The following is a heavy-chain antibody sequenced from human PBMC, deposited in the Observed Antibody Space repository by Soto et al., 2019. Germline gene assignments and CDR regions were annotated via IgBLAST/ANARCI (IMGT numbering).Heavy chain of an antibody. J-gene: IGHJ6*02. V-gene: IGHV4-34*01. CDR3: ARGFDILTGYYSPHYYYYGMDV. CDR2: INHSGST. Sequence: SETLSLTCAVYRGSFSGYYWSWIRQPPGKGLEWIGEINHSGSTNYNPSLKSRVTILVDTSKNQFSLKLSSVTAADTAVYYCARGFDILTGYYSPHYYYYGMDVWGQGTTVTVSS. CDR1: RGSFSGYY. D-gene: IGHD3-9*01.